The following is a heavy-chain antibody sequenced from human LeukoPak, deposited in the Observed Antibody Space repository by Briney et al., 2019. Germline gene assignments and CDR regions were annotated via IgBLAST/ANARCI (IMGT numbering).Heavy chain of an antibody. CDR1: GFTFSTSW. V-gene: IGHV3-74*03. CDR3: VRDHYYSMDV. J-gene: IGHJ6*02. CDR2: INSDGSST. Sequence: PGGSLRLSCAASGFTFSTSWLHWVRQAPGKGLVWVSRINSDGSSTTYADSVKGRFAISRDNPKNTLYRQMNSLRAEDTAVYYCVRDHYYSMDVWGQGTTVTVS.